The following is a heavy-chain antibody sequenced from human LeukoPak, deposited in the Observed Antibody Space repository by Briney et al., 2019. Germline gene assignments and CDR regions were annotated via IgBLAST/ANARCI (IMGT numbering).Heavy chain of an antibody. Sequence: PRGSLRLSCAAPGFTFDDYGMSWVRQAPRKGLEWVSGIYWNGGSTGYAASVKGRFTISRDNAKTSLYLQMNSLRAEDTALYYCARERLGSWYPRYFDYWGQGTLVTVSS. D-gene: IGHD6-13*01. CDR1: GFTFDDYG. V-gene: IGHV3-20*04. CDR3: ARERLGSWYPRYFDY. J-gene: IGHJ4*02. CDR2: IYWNGGST.